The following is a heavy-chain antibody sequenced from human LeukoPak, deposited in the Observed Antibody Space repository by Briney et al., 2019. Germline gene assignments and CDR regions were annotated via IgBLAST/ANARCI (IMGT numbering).Heavy chain of an antibody. CDR3: ARDYYGSGGRGSWFDP. CDR1: GYTFTSYG. J-gene: IGHJ5*02. Sequence: GASVKVSCKASGYTFTSYGISWVRQAPGQGLEWMGWISAYNGNTNYAQKLQGRVTMTTDTSTSTAYMELRSLRSDDTAVYYCARDYYGSGGRGSWFDPWGQGTLVTVSS. D-gene: IGHD3-10*01. CDR2: ISAYNGNT. V-gene: IGHV1-18*04.